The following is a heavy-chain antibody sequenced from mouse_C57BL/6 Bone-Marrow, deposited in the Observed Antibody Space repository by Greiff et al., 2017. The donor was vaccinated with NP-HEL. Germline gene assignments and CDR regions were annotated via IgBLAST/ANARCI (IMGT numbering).Heavy chain of an antibody. CDR3: TRGRLHYFDY. J-gene: IGHJ2*01. Sequence: VQLQESGAELVRPGASVTLSCKASGYTFTDYEMHWVKQTPVHGLEWIGAIDPETGGTAYNQKFKGKAILTADKSSSTAYMELRSLTSEDSAVYYCTRGRLHYFDYWGQGTTLTVSS. D-gene: IGHD2-4*01. V-gene: IGHV1-15*01. CDR2: IDPETGGT. CDR1: GYTFTDYE.